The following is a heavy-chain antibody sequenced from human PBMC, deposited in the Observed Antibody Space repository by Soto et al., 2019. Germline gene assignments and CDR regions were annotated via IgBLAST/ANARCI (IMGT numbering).Heavy chain of an antibody. CDR1: GFSFNKAW. Sequence: EVQLVESGGGLVKPGGSLRLSCAASGFSFNKAWMNWVRQAPGKGLEWVGRIKNKPDGGTVDYAAPVNGRFTISRDDSKNTLYLQMDSLQTEDTAVYYCVTGLVAYCSSNSCYDFDYWGQGTLVTVSS. J-gene: IGHJ4*02. CDR2: IKNKPDGGTV. D-gene: IGHD2-2*01. V-gene: IGHV3-15*01. CDR3: VTGLVAYCSSNSCYDFDY.